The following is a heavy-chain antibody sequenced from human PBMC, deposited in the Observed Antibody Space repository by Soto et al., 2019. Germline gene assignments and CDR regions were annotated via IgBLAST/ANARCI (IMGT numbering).Heavy chain of an antibody. CDR3: ASDGDNAFDY. CDR1: GFAFSTYV. CDR2: ISYDGSNK. J-gene: IGHJ4*02. D-gene: IGHD7-27*01. V-gene: IGHV3-30-3*01. Sequence: QAQMVESGGGVVQPGRSLRLSCAAAGFAFSTYVIHWARQAPGKGLEWVAVISYDGSNKHYADSVKGRFTISRDNSKNTLYLQMNSLRAEDTAVYYCASDGDNAFDYWGQGTLVTVSS.